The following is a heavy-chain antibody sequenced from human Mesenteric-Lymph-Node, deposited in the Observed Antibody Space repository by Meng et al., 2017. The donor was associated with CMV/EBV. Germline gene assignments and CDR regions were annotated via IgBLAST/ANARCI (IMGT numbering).Heavy chain of an antibody. CDR1: GFTFSDYA. CDR3: AKVFGAGYSTSWYLDS. CDR2: IYSDGSST. V-gene: IGHV3-23*03. D-gene: IGHD6-13*01. Sequence: GGSLRLSCAASGFTFSDYAMSWVRQAPGKGLEWVSVIYSDGSSTYYADSVRGRFTISRDNSKNSLYLQMNSLRTEDSALYYCAKVFGAGYSTSWYLDSWGQGTLVTVSS. J-gene: IGHJ4*02.